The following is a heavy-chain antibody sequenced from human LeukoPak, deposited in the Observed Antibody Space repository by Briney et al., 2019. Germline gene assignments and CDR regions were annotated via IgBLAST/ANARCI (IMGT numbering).Heavy chain of an antibody. Sequence: GGALRLSCAASGFTFSSYAMHWVRQAPGKGLEYVSAISSNGGSTYYANSVKGRFTISRDNSKNTLYLQVGSLRAEDMAVYYCARREGGYHLDYWGQGTLVTVSS. D-gene: IGHD3-22*01. J-gene: IGHJ4*02. CDR2: ISSNGGST. CDR1: GFTFSSYA. CDR3: ARREGGYHLDY. V-gene: IGHV3-64*01.